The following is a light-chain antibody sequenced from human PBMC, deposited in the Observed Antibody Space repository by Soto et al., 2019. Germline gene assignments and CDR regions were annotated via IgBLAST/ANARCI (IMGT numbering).Light chain of an antibody. J-gene: IGKJ1*01. CDR2: LAS. CDR1: QSVTNNY. Sequence: EIVLTQSSGTLSLSPGERATLSCRASQSVTNNYLAWYQQKAGQAPRLLIYLASNRAAGTPDRFSGSVSGADFTLTINRLEPEDFAVYFCQQYGSSPWTFGQGTKVDIK. CDR3: QQYGSSPWT. V-gene: IGKV3-20*01.